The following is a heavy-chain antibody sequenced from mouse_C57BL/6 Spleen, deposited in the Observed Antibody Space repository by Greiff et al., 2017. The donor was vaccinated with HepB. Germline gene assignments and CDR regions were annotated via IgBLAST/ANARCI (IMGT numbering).Heavy chain of an antibody. J-gene: IGHJ1*03. V-gene: IGHV1-5*01. Sequence: EVQLQQSGTVLARPGASVKMSCKTSGYTFTSYWMHWVKQRPGQGLEWIGAIYPGNSDTSYNQKFKGKAKLTAVTSASTAYMELSSLTNEDSAVYYCTRETDYYGSSSPYFDVWGTGTTVTVSS. CDR2: IYPGNSDT. D-gene: IGHD1-1*01. CDR1: GYTFTSYW. CDR3: TRETDYYGSSSPYFDV.